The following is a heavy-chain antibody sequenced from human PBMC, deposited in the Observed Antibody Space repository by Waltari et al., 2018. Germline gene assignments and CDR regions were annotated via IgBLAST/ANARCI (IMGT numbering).Heavy chain of an antibody. V-gene: IGHV1-3*01. CDR2: INAGNGNK. CDR1: GYTFTSYA. CDR3: ARRTTYYYDSSGYPTLDY. Sequence: QVQLVQSGAEVKKPGASVKVSCKASGYTFTSYAMHWVRQAPGQRLEWMGWINAGNGNKKYSHKCQGRVTITRDTSASTAYMELSSLRSEDTAVYYCARRTTYYYDSSGYPTLDYWGQGTLVTVSS. J-gene: IGHJ4*02. D-gene: IGHD3-22*01.